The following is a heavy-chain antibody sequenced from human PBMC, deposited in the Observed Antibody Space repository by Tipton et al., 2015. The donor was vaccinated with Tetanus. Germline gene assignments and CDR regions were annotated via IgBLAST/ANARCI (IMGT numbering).Heavy chain of an antibody. J-gene: IGHJ4*02. CDR3: ATERLVEWLGPLDC. CDR1: GFTFSTHG. V-gene: IGHV3-33*01. Sequence: SLRLSCAASGFTFSTHGMHWVRQAPGKGLEWVALVWYDGTRKYYTESVEGRFTISRANSKNTLYLQMDSLRVEDTATYFCATERLVEWLGPLDCRGQGTLVTVSS. CDR2: VWYDGTRK. D-gene: IGHD3-3*01.